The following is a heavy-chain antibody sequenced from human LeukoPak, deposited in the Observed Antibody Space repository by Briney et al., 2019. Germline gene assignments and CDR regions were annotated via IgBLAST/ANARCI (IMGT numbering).Heavy chain of an antibody. CDR3: ARVIAVADTFDY. V-gene: IGHV1-46*01. D-gene: IGHD6-19*01. CDR1: GYTFTSYH. Sequence: GASVKVSCKASGYTFTSYHMHWVRQAPGQGLEWMGIINTSGGSTSYAQKFQGRVTMTRDTSTSTVYMELSSLRSEDTAVYYCARVIAVADTFDYWGQGTLVTVSS. J-gene: IGHJ4*02. CDR2: INTSGGST.